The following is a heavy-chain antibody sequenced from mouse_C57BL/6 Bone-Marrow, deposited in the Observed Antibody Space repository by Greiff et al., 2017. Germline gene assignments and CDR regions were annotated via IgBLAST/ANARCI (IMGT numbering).Heavy chain of an antibody. D-gene: IGHD2-3*01. CDR1: GYTFTDYE. CDR2: IDPETGGT. Sequence: QVQLQQSGAELVRPGASVTLSCKASGYTFTDYEMHWVKQTPVHGLEWIGAIDPETGGTAYNQKFKGKAILTADKSSSTAYMELRSLTSEDSGVYYCTRKGIYDGYYEGYAMDYWGQGTSVTVSS. J-gene: IGHJ4*01. CDR3: TRKGIYDGYYEGYAMDY. V-gene: IGHV1-15*01.